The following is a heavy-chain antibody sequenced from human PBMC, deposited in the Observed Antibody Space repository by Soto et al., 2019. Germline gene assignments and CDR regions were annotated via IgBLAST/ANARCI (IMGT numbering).Heavy chain of an antibody. CDR3: AREGAYGDPRDYYYYIDV. Sequence: PSETLSLTCTVSGGSISSFYWSWIRQPPGKGLEWIGYIYYSGSTNYNPALMSRVTISVEKSKNQFSLKLSSVTAADTAVYYCAREGAYGDPRDYYYYIDVWGKGTTVTGSS. CDR2: IYYSGST. J-gene: IGHJ6*03. D-gene: IGHD4-17*01. V-gene: IGHV4-59*01. CDR1: GGSISSFY.